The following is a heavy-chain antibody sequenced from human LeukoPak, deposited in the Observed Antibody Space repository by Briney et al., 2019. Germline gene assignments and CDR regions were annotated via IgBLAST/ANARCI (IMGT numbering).Heavy chain of an antibody. CDR3: ARGRSSSWYFPQIVVVTPFDY. J-gene: IGHJ4*02. CDR1: GVSFSGYY. CDR2: INHSGST. Sequence: PSETLSLTCAVYGVSFSGYYWSWIRQPPGKGLEWIGEINHSGSTNYNPSLKSRVTISVDTSKNQFSLKLSSVTAADTAVYYCARGRSSSWYFPQIVVVTPFDYWGQGTLVTVSS. D-gene: IGHD6-13*01. V-gene: IGHV4-34*01.